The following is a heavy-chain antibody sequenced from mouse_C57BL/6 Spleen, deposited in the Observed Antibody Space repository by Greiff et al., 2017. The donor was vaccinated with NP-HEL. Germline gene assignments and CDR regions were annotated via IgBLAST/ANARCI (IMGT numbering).Heavy chain of an antibody. J-gene: IGHJ2*01. D-gene: IGHD2-1*01. CDR3: ARLRNYAVDY. CDR1: GYTFTSYW. Sequence: QVQLKQPGAELVMPGASVKLSCKASGYTFTSYWMHWVKQRPGQGLEWIGEIDPSDSYTNYNQKFKGKSTLTVDKSSSTAYMQLSSLTSEDSAVYYCARLRNYAVDYWGQGTTLTVSS. V-gene: IGHV1-69*01. CDR2: IDPSDSYT.